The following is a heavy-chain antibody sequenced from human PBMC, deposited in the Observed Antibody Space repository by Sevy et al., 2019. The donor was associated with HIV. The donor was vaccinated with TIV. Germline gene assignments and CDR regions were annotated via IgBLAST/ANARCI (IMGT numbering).Heavy chain of an antibody. J-gene: IGHJ4*02. Sequence: SETLSLTSTVSGDSMSRSNHYWGWIRQPPGKGLEWIGIIYYRGTTYYNPSLKSRITISEDTSKNQFSLRLTSVTAADTALYFCARLLGDNGYFDQWGQGTLVTVSS. CDR2: IYYRGTT. CDR1: GDSMSRSNHY. V-gene: IGHV4-39*01. CDR3: ARLLGDNGYFDQ. D-gene: IGHD4-17*01.